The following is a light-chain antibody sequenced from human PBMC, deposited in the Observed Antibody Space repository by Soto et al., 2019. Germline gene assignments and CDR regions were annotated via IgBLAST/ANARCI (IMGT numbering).Light chain of an antibody. J-gene: IGKJ4*01. Sequence: EIVMTQSPCTLPLSPGEGATLSCRASRSVNSNYLAWYQQKPGQAPSLLTYGASSRATDVPDRFSASGSGTDFALTISRLEPEDVAVYYCQQYISSPLTFGGGTKVDIK. V-gene: IGKV3-20*01. CDR1: RSVNSNY. CDR3: QQYISSPLT. CDR2: GAS.